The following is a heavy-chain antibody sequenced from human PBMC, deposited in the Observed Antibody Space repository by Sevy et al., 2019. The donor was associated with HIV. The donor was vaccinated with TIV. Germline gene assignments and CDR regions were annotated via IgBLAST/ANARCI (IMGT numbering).Heavy chain of an antibody. CDR3: VAQGYSSGWSKFDY. CDR2: IKQDGSEK. CDR1: GFTFSSYW. J-gene: IGHJ4*02. D-gene: IGHD6-19*01. Sequence: GGSLRLSYAASGFTFSSYWMIWVRQAPGKGLEWVANIKQDGSEKYYVDSVKGRFTISRDNAKNSLYLQMNSLRAEDTAVYYCVAQGYSSGWSKFDYWGQGTLVTVSS. V-gene: IGHV3-7*01.